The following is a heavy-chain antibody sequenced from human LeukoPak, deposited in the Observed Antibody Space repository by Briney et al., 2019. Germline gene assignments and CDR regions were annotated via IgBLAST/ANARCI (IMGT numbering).Heavy chain of an antibody. V-gene: IGHV1-69*04. CDR2: IIPILGIA. D-gene: IGHD4-23*01. CDR1: GGTFSSYA. J-gene: IGHJ3*02. Sequence: GASVKVSCKASGGTFSSYAISWVRQAPGQGLEWMGRIIPILGIANYAQKLQGRVTMTTDTSTSTAYMELRSLRSDDTAVYYCARGKSRPPTPSDAFDIWGQGTMVTVSS. CDR3: ARGKSRPPTPSDAFDI.